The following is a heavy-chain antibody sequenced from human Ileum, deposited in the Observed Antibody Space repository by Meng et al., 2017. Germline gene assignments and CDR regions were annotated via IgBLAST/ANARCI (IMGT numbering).Heavy chain of an antibody. J-gene: IGHJ5*02. CDR3: ATYDFWSGYTINWFDP. D-gene: IGHD3-3*01. V-gene: IGHV3-30*01. CDR1: GFTFSSYA. CDR2: ISYDESNK. Sequence: GGSLRLSCAASGFTFSSYAMHWVRQAPGKGLEWVAVISYDESNKYYADSVKGRFTISRDNSKNTLYLQMNSLRAEDTAVYYCATYDFWSGYTINWFDPWGQGTLVTVSS.